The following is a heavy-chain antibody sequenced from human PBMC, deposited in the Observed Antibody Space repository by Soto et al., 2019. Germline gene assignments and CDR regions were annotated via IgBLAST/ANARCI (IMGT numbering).Heavy chain of an antibody. J-gene: IGHJ4*02. V-gene: IGHV3-30-3*01. D-gene: IGHD3-10*01. Sequence: QVQLVESGGGVVQPGRSLRHSCAASGFTFSSYAMHWVRQAPGKGLEWVAVISYDGSNKYYADSVKGRFTISRDNSKNTLYLQMNSLRAEDTAVYYCARGGYYYGSGSYYFDYWGQGTLVTVSS. CDR2: ISYDGSNK. CDR3: ARGGYYYGSGSYYFDY. CDR1: GFTFSSYA.